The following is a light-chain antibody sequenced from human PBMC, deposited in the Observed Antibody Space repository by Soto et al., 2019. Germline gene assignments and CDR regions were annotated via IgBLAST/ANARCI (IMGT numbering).Light chain of an antibody. CDR2: TAA. CDR3: QQANSFPCT. V-gene: IGKV1-12*01. CDR1: QDISTC. J-gene: IGKJ2*02. Sequence: DIQMTQSPSFVSASVGDRVTITCRSSQDISTCLAWYQQKPGRAPNLLIYTAASLKSGGPSRFSGSGSGTDLTLTISSLQPEDFATSYCQQANSFPCTFGQGTKLAIQ.